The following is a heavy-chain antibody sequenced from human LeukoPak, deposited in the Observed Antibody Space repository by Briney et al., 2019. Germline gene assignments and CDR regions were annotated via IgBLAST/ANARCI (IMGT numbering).Heavy chain of an antibody. CDR1: GFIFDDYA. CDR3: VKSGGGHLGSWFDP. J-gene: IGHJ5*02. V-gene: IGHV3-43*02. Sequence: GGSLRLSCAASGFIFDDYAMHWVRQAPGKGLEWVSLISGDLRSTYYADSVKGRFTISRDNNNNSLYLQMTRLGTEDTAFYYCVKSGGGHLGSWFDPWGRGTLVTVSS. D-gene: IGHD3-3*01. CDR2: ISGDLRST.